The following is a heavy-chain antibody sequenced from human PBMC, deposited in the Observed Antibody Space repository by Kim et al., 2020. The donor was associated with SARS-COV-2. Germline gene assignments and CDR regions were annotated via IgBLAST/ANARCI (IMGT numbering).Heavy chain of an antibody. V-gene: IGHV3-48*04. CDR1: GFKFTDYS. CDR2: IRFIR. CDR3: VRDYEWAFDF. J-gene: IGHJ3*01. Sequence: GGSLRRSCAASGFKFTDYSFNWVRQAPGKGLEWISYIRFIRDYADCVKGRFTMSRDDATNSVFLQMNDLTVEDTARYFCVRDYEWAFDFWGQGTMVTVSP. D-gene: IGHD3-9*01.